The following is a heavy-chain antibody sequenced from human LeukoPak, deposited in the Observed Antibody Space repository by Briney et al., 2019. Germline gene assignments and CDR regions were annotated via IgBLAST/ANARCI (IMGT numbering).Heavy chain of an antibody. V-gene: IGHV3-9*01. J-gene: IGHJ4*02. CDR3: AKATSTEMATINPFDY. Sequence: PGGSLRLSCAASGFTFDDYAMHWVRQAPGKGLEWVSGISWNSGSIGYADSVKGRFTISRDNAKNSLYLQMNSLRAEDTALYYCAKATSTEMATINPFDYWGQGTLVTVSS. CDR1: GFTFDDYA. CDR2: ISWNSGSI. D-gene: IGHD5-24*01.